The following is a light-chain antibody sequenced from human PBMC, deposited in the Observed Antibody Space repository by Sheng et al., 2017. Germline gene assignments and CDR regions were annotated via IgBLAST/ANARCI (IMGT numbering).Light chain of an antibody. Sequence: EIVLTQSPGTVSLSPGERATLSCRASQSVSNRYLAWYQQRPGQAPRLLIFDASNRASGIPARFSGSGYGTHFTLTITNLEPEDFAVYYCQQRGNWPPRTFGPGTKLDFK. CDR2: DAS. CDR1: QSVSNRY. J-gene: IGKJ3*01. V-gene: IGKV3-11*01. CDR3: QQRGNWPPRT.